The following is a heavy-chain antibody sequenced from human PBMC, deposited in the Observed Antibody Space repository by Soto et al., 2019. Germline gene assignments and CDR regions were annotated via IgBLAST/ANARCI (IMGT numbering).Heavy chain of an antibody. CDR3: AREIQGVTSFHY. J-gene: IGHJ4*02. CDR2: INAGVDGS. CDR1: GFTSLSYA. D-gene: IGHD3-10*01. Sequence: QVQLEQSGPEMMQPGASVKVSCKASGFTSLSYAFHWVRQTPGRGPEWLGWINAGVDGSIYSQRSQGRLRITRDTSTNTVYLEVTTLTSEYPAVYFCAREIQGVTSFHYWGQGTLVTVSS. V-gene: IGHV1-3*01.